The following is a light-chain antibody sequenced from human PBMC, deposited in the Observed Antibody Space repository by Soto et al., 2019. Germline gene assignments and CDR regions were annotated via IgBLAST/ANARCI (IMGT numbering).Light chain of an antibody. CDR3: AAWDDSLRAVV. J-gene: IGLJ2*01. Sequence: QSVLTQSPSESATPGQRVTISCSGSGSNIGTHAVNWYQQVPGTAPTLLILRNHQRPSGVPDRFSGSKSGTSASLAISGPQSEDEADYYCAAWDDSLRAVVFGGGTKLTVL. V-gene: IGLV1-44*01. CDR1: GSNIGTHA. CDR2: RNH.